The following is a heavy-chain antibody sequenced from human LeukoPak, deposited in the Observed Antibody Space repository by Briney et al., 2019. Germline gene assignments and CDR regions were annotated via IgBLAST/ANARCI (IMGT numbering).Heavy chain of an antibody. D-gene: IGHD7-27*01. J-gene: IGHJ5*02. CDR2: IIPIFGTA. Sequence: SVKVSCKASGGTFSSYAISWVRQAPGQGLEWMGGIIPIFGTANYAQKFQGRVTITADESTSTAYMELSSLRSEDTAVYYCARVLTRGDWFDPWGQGTLVTVSS. CDR1: GGTFSSYA. V-gene: IGHV1-69*13. CDR3: ARVLTRGDWFDP.